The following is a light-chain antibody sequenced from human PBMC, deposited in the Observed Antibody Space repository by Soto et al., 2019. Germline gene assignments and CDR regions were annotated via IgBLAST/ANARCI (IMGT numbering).Light chain of an antibody. J-gene: IGKJ1*01. Sequence: DIVMTQSPLSLPVTPGEPASISCRSSQSLLHSNGYNYLDWYLQKPGQAPQHLIFLASNRATGVPDRFSGSGSGTHFTLKISNLEAEDVGIYYCMQRLQTPVTFGQGTKVEIK. CDR1: QSLLHSNGYNY. CDR2: LAS. V-gene: IGKV2-28*01. CDR3: MQRLQTPVT.